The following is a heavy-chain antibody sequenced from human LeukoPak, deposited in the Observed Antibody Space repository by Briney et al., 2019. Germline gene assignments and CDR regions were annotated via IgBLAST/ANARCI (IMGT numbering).Heavy chain of an antibody. V-gene: IGHV5-51*01. CDR1: GYSFTSYW. D-gene: IGHD2-2*01. CDR2: IYLGDSRT. J-gene: IGHJ5*02. CDR3: ACREFTSTWSYP. Sequence: GESLKISCKGIGYSFTSYWIGWVRQMPGKGMEWMGVIYLGDSRTRYNPSFQGQVTISVDKSINTAYLQWVSLKASDTAMYYCACREFTSTWSYPWGQGTLVTVSS.